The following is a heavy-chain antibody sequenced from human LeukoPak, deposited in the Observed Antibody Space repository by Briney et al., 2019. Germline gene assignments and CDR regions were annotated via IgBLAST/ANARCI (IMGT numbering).Heavy chain of an antibody. Sequence: GASVKVSCKASGYTFTSYDINWVRQATGQGLEWMRWMNPNSGNTGYAQKFQGRVTMTRNTSISTAHMELSSLRSEDTAVYYCARGRASLEWLLYRWFDPWGQGTLVTVSS. CDR1: GYTFTSYD. CDR3: ARGRASLEWLLYRWFDP. CDR2: MNPNSGNT. V-gene: IGHV1-8*01. D-gene: IGHD3-3*02. J-gene: IGHJ5*02.